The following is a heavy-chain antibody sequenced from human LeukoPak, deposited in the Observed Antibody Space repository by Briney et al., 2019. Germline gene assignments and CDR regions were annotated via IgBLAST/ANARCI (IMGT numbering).Heavy chain of an antibody. D-gene: IGHD2-15*01. CDR3: ARDRGFCSGDSCYTRMDV. CDR1: GGSITGYY. Sequence: SETLSLTCTVSGGSITGYYWSWIRQPPGKGLEWIGHINYSGSTKYNPSLNSRVTISVDTSENQFSLKLSSVTAADTAEYYCARDRGFCSGDSCYTRMDVWGQGTTVTVSS. J-gene: IGHJ6*02. CDR2: INYSGST. V-gene: IGHV4-59*01.